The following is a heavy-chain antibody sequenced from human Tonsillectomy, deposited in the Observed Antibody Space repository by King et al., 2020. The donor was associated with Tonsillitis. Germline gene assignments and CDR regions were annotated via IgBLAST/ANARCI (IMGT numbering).Heavy chain of an antibody. Sequence: QLVQSGAEVKKPGSSVKVSCKASGGTFSSFAISWVRQAPGQGLEWMGGIIPIFGTANYAQKYQGRVTITADESTSTAYMELSSLRSEDTAVYYCAHPEVGVGDGLFDYWGQGTLVTVSS. V-gene: IGHV1-69*01. J-gene: IGHJ4*02. CDR1: GGTFSSFA. D-gene: IGHD2-21*02. CDR3: AHPEVGVGDGLFDY. CDR2: IIPIFGTA.